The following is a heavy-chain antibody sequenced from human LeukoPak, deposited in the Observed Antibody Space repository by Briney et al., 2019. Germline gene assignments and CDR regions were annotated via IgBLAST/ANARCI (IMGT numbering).Heavy chain of an antibody. J-gene: IGHJ4*02. CDR3: TRERALYGSGKDFDF. V-gene: IGHV3-49*03. CDR1: GFTFGDYV. D-gene: IGHD3-10*01. Sequence: GGSLRLSCSASGFTFGDYVMSWFRQAPGKGLEWVGFIRNKAFGETTQYAAPVKGRFTISRDDSKNIAYLQMNSLKTEDTAVYFCTRERALYGSGKDFDFWGQGTLVTVSS. CDR2: IRNKAFGETT.